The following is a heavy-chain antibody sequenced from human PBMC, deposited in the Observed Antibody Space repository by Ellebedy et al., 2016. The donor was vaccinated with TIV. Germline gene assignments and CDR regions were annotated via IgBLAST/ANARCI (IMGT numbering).Heavy chain of an antibody. Sequence: PGGSLRPSCPASGFTFSSNWMSWVRQTPGKGLEWVAYIKQDGIEKYYVDSVKARLTISRDNAKNTLYLQMNSLRAEDTPVYYGARGRSDNWGQGTLVTVSS. CDR2: IKQDGIEK. J-gene: IGHJ4*02. CDR1: GFTFSSNW. V-gene: IGHV3-7*03. CDR3: ARGRSDN. D-gene: IGHD3-3*01.